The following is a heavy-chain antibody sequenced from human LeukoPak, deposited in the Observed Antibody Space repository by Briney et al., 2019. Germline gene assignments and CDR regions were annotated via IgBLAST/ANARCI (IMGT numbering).Heavy chain of an antibody. CDR3: ASFTVTAAYFDY. D-gene: IGHD4-17*01. CDR2: INHSGST. CDR1: GGSFSGYY. Sequence: SETLSLTCAVYGGSFSGYYWGRIRQPPGKGLEWIGEINHSGSTNYNPSLKSRVTISVDTSKNQFSLKLSSVTAADTAVYYCASFTVTAAYFDYWGQGTLVTVSS. V-gene: IGHV4-34*01. J-gene: IGHJ4*02.